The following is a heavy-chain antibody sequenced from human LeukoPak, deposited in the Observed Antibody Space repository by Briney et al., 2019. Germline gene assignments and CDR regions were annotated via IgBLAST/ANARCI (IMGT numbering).Heavy chain of an antibody. CDR3: ARDWEMGYFDY. D-gene: IGHD5-24*01. CDR2: IIPIFGTA. Sequence: ASVKVSCKAPGGTFSSYAISWVRQAPGQGLEWMGRIIPIFGTANYAQKFQGRVTITTDESTSTAYMELSSLRSEDTAVYYCARDWEMGYFDYWGQGTLVTVSS. J-gene: IGHJ4*02. CDR1: GGTFSSYA. V-gene: IGHV1-69*05.